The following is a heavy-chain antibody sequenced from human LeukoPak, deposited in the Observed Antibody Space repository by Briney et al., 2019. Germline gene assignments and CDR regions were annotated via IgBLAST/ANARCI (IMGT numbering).Heavy chain of an antibody. CDR2: ISSSGSTI. Sequence: GGSLRLSCAGSGFTFSSYEMNWVRQAPGKGLEWVSYISSSGSTIYYADSVKGRFPISRDNAKNSLYLQMNSLRAEDTAVYYCASPGYCSGGSCYDDHDYGDYSRVWSLDYWGQGTLVTVSS. CDR1: GFTFSSYE. V-gene: IGHV3-48*03. D-gene: IGHD2-15*01. CDR3: ASPGYCSGGSCYDDHDYGDYSRVWSLDY. J-gene: IGHJ4*02.